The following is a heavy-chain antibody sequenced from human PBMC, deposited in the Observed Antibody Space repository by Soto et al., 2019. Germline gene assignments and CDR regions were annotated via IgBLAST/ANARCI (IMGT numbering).Heavy chain of an antibody. CDR3: TLRDH. J-gene: IGHJ4*02. Sequence: EVQLVESGGGLVKVGGSLQLSCAGSGFTFSNAWLTWVRQAPGKGLEWVGRIKSKTDGETTDYAATVKGRFTISRDDSKNILFLQMTSLQIDDTAVYYCTLRDHGGQGTLVTVS. V-gene: IGHV3-15*01. CDR1: GFTFSNAW. CDR2: IKSKTDGETT.